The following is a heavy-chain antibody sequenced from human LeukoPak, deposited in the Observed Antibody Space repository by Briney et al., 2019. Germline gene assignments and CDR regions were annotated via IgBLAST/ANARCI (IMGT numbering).Heavy chain of an antibody. CDR2: ISYDGSNK. V-gene: IGHV3-30*07. Sequence: PGRSLRLSCEASGFKFFTFAMHWVRRAPGKGLEWVAIISYDGSNKYYGDSVKGRFAISRDNNKNSLYLQMNSLRAEDTAVYYCARDGAAAGLYFDSWGQGTLVTVSS. J-gene: IGHJ4*02. CDR1: GFKFFTFA. CDR3: ARDGAAAGLYFDS. D-gene: IGHD6-13*01.